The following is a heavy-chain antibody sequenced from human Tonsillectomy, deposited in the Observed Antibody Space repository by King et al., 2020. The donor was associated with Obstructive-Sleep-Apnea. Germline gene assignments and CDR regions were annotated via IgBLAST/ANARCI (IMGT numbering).Heavy chain of an antibody. CDR3: AREVRSSVDY. CDR1: GYTFTNHG. CDR2: ISADNGKT. V-gene: IGHV1-18*04. D-gene: IGHD2-15*01. J-gene: IGHJ4*02. Sequence: QLVQSGAEVKKPGASVRVSCEASGYTFTNHGITWLRQAPGQGLEYMGWISADNGKTNYAQKLQGRVTMTTETSTSTAYMELRSLRYDDTAVYYCAREVRSSVDYWGQGTLVTVSS.